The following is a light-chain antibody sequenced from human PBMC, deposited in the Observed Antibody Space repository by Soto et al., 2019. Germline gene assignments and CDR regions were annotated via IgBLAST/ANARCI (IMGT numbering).Light chain of an antibody. CDR3: QVWDGSSDQVI. CDR2: DDS. CDR1: NIGTKS. Sequence: SYELTQPPSVSVAPGQTARITCGGDNIGTKSVHWNQQKPGQAPVLVVYDDSDWPSGIPERFSGSNSGNTATLTISRVEAGDEAAYYCQVWDGSSDQVIFGGGTKLTVL. V-gene: IGLV3-21*02. J-gene: IGLJ2*01.